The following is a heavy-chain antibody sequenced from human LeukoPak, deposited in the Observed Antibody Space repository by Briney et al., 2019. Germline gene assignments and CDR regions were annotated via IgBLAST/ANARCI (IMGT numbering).Heavy chain of an antibody. J-gene: IGHJ4*02. CDR3: ARQRRWIQQI. CDR1: AGSISSSDHY. V-gene: IGHV4-39*01. D-gene: IGHD5-24*01. Sequence: SETLSLTCTVAAGSISSSDHYWGWIRQSPGMGLEWIGSIYYSGTTYCNPSLKSRVTISIDTSKNQFSLKLSSVTAADTAVYYCARQRRWIQQIWGQGTLVTVSS. CDR2: IYYSGTT.